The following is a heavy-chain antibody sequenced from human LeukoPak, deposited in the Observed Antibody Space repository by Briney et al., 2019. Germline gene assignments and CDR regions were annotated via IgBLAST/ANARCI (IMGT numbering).Heavy chain of an antibody. CDR1: GFTFSNYG. J-gene: IGHJ6*02. D-gene: IGHD2-15*01. CDR2: ISYDESDK. Sequence: GGSLRLSCAASGFTFSNYGMHWVRQAPGKGLEWVAVISYDESDKYYAGSVKGRFTISRDNSKNTLYLQMNSLGPEDTAVYYCAKGVVAATNAAYYGMDVWGQGTTVTVSS. CDR3: AKGVVAATNAAYYGMDV. V-gene: IGHV3-30*18.